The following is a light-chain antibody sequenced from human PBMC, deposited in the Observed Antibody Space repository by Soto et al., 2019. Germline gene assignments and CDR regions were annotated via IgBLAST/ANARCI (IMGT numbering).Light chain of an antibody. CDR3: QQYNNWPPVT. V-gene: IGKV3-15*01. J-gene: IGKJ3*01. CDR1: QSVSSN. CDR2: GAS. Sequence: EIVMTQSPATLSVSPGERATLSCRASQSVSSNLAWYQQKPGQAPRLLTYGASTRATGIPARFSGSGSGTEFTLTISSLQSEDFAVYYCQQYNNWPPVTFGPGTKVDIK.